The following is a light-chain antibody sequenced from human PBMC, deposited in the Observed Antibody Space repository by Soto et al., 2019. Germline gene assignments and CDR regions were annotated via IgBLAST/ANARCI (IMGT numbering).Light chain of an antibody. J-gene: IGKJ1*01. V-gene: IGKV3-11*01. CDR3: RQRSNWPPT. Sequence: EIVLTQSPGTLSLSTGERATLSCRASQSVSSYLAWYQQKPGQAPRLLIYDASNRATGIPARFSGSGSGTDFTLTISSLEPEDFAVYYCRQRSNWPPTFGQGTKVDIK. CDR1: QSVSSY. CDR2: DAS.